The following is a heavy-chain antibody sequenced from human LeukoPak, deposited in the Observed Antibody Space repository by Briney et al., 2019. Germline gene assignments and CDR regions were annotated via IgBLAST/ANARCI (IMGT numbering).Heavy chain of an antibody. Sequence: SETLSLTCTVSGGSISSYYWSWIRQPPGKGLEWIGYIYYGGSTNYNPSLKSRVTISVDTSKNQFSLKLSSMTAADTAVYYCARVDPIAAAGTFDYWGQGTLVTVSS. V-gene: IGHV4-59*01. D-gene: IGHD6-13*01. CDR3: ARVDPIAAAGTFDY. CDR1: GGSISSYY. J-gene: IGHJ4*02. CDR2: IYYGGST.